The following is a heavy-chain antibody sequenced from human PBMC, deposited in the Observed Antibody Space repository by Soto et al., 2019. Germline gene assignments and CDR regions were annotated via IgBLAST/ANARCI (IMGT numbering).Heavy chain of an antibody. V-gene: IGHV4-34*01. CDR3: ARGRRLLWFGERGNYFDY. D-gene: IGHD3-10*01. J-gene: IGHJ4*02. CDR1: GGSFSGYY. CDR2: INHSGST. Sequence: SETLSLTCAVYGGSFSGYYWSWIRQPPGKGLEWIGEINHSGSTNYNPSLKSRVTISVDTSKNQFSLKLISVTAADTAVYYCARGRRLLWFGERGNYFDYWGQGTLVTVSS.